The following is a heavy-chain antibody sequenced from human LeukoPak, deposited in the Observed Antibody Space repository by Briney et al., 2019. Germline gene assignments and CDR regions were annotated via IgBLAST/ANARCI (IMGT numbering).Heavy chain of an antibody. CDR3: AKDIHSSSPYGMDV. Sequence: GRSLRLSCAACGFSFDDYGMHWVRQAPGKGLEWVSGISWNSGSIGYADSVQGRFTISRDNAKNSLYLQMNSLRAEDTALYYCAKDIHSSSPYGMDVWGQGTRVTASS. D-gene: IGHD6-13*01. J-gene: IGHJ6*02. CDR2: ISWNSGSI. CDR1: GFSFDDYG. V-gene: IGHV3-9*01.